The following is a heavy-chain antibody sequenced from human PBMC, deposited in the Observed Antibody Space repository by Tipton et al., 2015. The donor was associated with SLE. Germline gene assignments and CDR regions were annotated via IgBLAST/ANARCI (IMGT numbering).Heavy chain of an antibody. J-gene: IGHJ6*04. CDR1: GFTFSSYT. CDR2: ITHNGGYT. V-gene: IGHV3-21*06. CDR3: ARLRGAGPGGHMDV. Sequence: SLRLSCTASGFTFSSYTMNWVRQAPGKGLEWVSSITHNGGYTLYADSMKGRFTISRDNAKNTLSLQMNSLRAEDTAVYYCARLRGAGPGGHMDVWGKGTTVTVSS. D-gene: IGHD2-15*01.